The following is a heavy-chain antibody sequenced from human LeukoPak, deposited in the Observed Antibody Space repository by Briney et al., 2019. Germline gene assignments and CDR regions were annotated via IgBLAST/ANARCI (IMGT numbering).Heavy chain of an antibody. CDR2: IYYSGST. Sequence: PSETLSLTCTVSGGSISSGGYYWSWIRQHPGTGLEWIGYIYYSGSTYYNPSLKSRVTISVDTSKNQFSLKLSSVTAADTAVYYCARDTPRFGELAHWGQGTLVTVSS. D-gene: IGHD3-10*01. V-gene: IGHV4-31*03. J-gene: IGHJ4*02. CDR1: GGSISSGGYY. CDR3: ARDTPRFGELAH.